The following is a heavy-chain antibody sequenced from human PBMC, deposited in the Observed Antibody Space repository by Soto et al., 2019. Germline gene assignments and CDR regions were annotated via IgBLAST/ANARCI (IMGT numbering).Heavy chain of an antibody. J-gene: IGHJ6*02. Sequence: ASVKVSCKASGGTFSSYAISWVRQAPGQGLEWMGGIIPIFGTANYAQKFQGRVTITADESTSTAYMELSSLRSEDTAVYYCARDPVPYYYGSGLEDRGPLNYYYYGMDVWGQGTTVTVSS. D-gene: IGHD3-10*01. CDR3: ARDPVPYYYGSGLEDRGPLNYYYYGMDV. V-gene: IGHV1-69*13. CDR2: IIPIFGTA. CDR1: GGTFSSYA.